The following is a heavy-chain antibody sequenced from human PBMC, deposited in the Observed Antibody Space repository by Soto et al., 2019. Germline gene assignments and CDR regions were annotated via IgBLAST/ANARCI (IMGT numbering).Heavy chain of an antibody. V-gene: IGHV3-9*01. CDR1: GFTFDDYA. Sequence: PGGSLRLSCAASGFTFDDYAMHWVRQAPGKGLEWVSGISWNSGSIGYADSVKGRFTISRDNAKNSLYLQMNSLRAEDTALYYCAKDAIPGALSPHLSKTTVIQYFDYWGQGTLVTVSS. CDR2: ISWNSGSI. D-gene: IGHD4-17*01. CDR3: AKDAIPGALSPHLSKTTVIQYFDY. J-gene: IGHJ4*02.